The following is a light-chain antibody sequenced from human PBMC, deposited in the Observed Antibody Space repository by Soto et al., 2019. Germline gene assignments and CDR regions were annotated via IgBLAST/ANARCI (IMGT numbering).Light chain of an antibody. CDR1: SSNIGSNT. J-gene: IGLJ3*02. Sequence: QSVLTQPPSASGTPGQRVTISCSGSSSNIGSNTVNWYQQLTGTAPKLLIDSNNQRPSGVPDRFSGSKSGTSASLAISGLQSEDEADYYCAAWDDSLNGWVFGGGTKLTVL. CDR2: SNN. CDR3: AAWDDSLNGWV. V-gene: IGLV1-44*01.